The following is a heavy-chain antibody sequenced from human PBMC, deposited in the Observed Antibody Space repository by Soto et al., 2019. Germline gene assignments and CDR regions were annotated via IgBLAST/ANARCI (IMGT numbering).Heavy chain of an antibody. J-gene: IGHJ4*02. D-gene: IGHD3-22*01. V-gene: IGHV3-7*02. CDR2: IRQDGSEK. CDR1: GFTFSSNW. CDR3: ARGVRLSSGYYFDY. Sequence: GGSLRLSCVGSGFTFSSNWMAWVRQAPGKGLEWVGNIRQDGSEKNYVDSVMGRFTISRDNSKNTLHLQMSSLRAEDTAVYYCARGVRLSSGYYFDYWGQGTLVTVSS.